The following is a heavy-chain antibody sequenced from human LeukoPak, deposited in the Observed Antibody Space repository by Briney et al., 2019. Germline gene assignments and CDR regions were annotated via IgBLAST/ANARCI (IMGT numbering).Heavy chain of an antibody. J-gene: IGHJ4*02. CDR3: ARGSGRLEPPC. V-gene: IGHV1-8*01. CDR2: MNPKSGNT. D-gene: IGHD1-1*01. CDR1: GYTFTNYD. Sequence: GASVKVSCTASGYTFTNYDINWVRQATGQGLEWMGWMNPKSGNTGCAQKFQGRVTITTDASTSTSYMELSSLRSEDTAVYFCARGSGRLEPPCWGQGTLVTVSS.